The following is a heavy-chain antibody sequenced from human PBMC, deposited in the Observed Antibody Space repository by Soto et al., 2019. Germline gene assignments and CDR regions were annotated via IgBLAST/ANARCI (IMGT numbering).Heavy chain of an antibody. Sequence: SETLSLTCAVYGGSFSDYYWSWIRQPPGKGLEWIGEINHSGITNYNPSLKSRVTMSVDTSKNQFSLKLSSVTAADTAVYYCARRVGTMDVWGQGTTVTVS. CDR3: ARRVGTMDV. D-gene: IGHD1-1*01. J-gene: IGHJ6*02. CDR2: INHSGIT. V-gene: IGHV4-34*01. CDR1: GGSFSDYY.